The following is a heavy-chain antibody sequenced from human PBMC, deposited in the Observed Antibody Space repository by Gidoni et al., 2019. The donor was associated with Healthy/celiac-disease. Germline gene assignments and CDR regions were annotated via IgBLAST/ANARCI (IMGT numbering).Heavy chain of an antibody. CDR2: INHSGST. D-gene: IGHD6-13*01. J-gene: IGHJ5*02. Sequence: QVQLQQWGAGLLKPSETLSLTCAVYGGSFRGYYWSWIRQPPGKGLEWIGEINHSGSTNYNPSLKSRVTISVDTSKNQFSLKLSSVTAADTAVYYCARVRQQLVRGGDWFDPWGQGTLVTVSS. CDR1: GGSFRGYY. CDR3: ARVRQQLVRGGDWFDP. V-gene: IGHV4-34*01.